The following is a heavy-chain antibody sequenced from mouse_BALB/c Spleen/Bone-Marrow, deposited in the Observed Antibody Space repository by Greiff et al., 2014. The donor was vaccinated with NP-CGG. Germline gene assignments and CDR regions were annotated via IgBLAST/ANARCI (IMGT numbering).Heavy chain of an antibody. J-gene: IGHJ3*01. CDR1: GYTFTEYT. Sequence: EVKLVESGPELVKPGASVKISCKTSGYTFTEYTMHWVKQSHGKSLEWIGGINPNNGGTSYNQKFKGKATLTGDKSSSTAYMELRSLTSEDSEVSYCANHAYDWFAYWGQGTLVTVSA. V-gene: IGHV1-18*01. CDR3: ANHAYDWFAY. CDR2: INPNNGGT. D-gene: IGHD2-2*01.